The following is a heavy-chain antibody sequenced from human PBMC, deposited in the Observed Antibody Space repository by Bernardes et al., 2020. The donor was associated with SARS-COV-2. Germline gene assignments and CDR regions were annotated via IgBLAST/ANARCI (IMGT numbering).Heavy chain of an antibody. V-gene: IGHV3-53*01. J-gene: IGHJ4*02. CDR1: GFPVSSNY. CDR3: ARGLYGDYGTLGY. CDR2: FYSAGST. D-gene: IGHD4-17*01. Sequence: GSLRLSCAAAGFPVSSNYMSWVRQAPGKGLEWLSVFYSAGSTYYADSVRGRFTVSRDNSKNTLYLQMNSLRVEDTAVYYCARGLYGDYGTLGYWGQGTLVTVSS.